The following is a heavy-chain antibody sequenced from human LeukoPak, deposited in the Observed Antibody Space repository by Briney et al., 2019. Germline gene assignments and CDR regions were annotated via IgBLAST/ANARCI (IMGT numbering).Heavy chain of an antibody. V-gene: IGHV1-69*06. Sequence: SVKVSCKASGGTFSSYAISWVRQAPGQGLEWMGGIIPIFGTANYAQKFQGRVTITADKSTSTAYMELSSLRSEDTAVCYCARVITMVRGSPIPGPYFDYWGQGTLVTVSS. J-gene: IGHJ4*02. CDR2: IIPIFGTA. CDR3: ARVITMVRGSPIPGPYFDY. CDR1: GGTFSSYA. D-gene: IGHD3-10*01.